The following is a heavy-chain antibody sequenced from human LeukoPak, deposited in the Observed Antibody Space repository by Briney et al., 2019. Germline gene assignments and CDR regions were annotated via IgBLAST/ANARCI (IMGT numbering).Heavy chain of an antibody. V-gene: IGHV3-9*01. Sequence: GGSLRLSCAASGFTFDDYAMHWVRQAPGKGLEWVSGISWNSVSIGYADSVKGRFTISRDNAKNSLYLRMNSLRAEDTALYYCAKDQSDYYDSSGYDYWGQGTLVTVSS. J-gene: IGHJ4*02. CDR2: ISWNSVSI. D-gene: IGHD3-22*01. CDR3: AKDQSDYYDSSGYDY. CDR1: GFTFDDYA.